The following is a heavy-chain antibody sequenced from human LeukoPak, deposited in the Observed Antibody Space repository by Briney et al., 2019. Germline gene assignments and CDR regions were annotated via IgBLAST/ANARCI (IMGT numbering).Heavy chain of an antibody. CDR3: ARKGVPAANFDY. J-gene: IGHJ4*02. CDR2: IYYSGRT. D-gene: IGHD2-2*01. Sequence: ETLSLTCTVSGGSISSSSYYWGWIRQHPGKGLEWIGRIYYSGRTYYSASLKRRVTISVDTSKNQFSLKLSSVTDADTAVYYCARKGVPAANFDYWGQGTLVTVSS. CDR1: GGSISSSSYY. V-gene: IGHV4-39*01.